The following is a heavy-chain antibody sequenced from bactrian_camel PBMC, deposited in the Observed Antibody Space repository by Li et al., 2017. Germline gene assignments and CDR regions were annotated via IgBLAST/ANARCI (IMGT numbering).Heavy chain of an antibody. D-gene: IGHD2*01. Sequence: HVQLVESGGGSVQAGGSLRLSCSVSGYFHSSNYLAWFRQAPGAEREGVAAIYTGHSSTTYADSVKGRFTISRDNAKNTVYLELSTLKTEDMAVYYCAKERYYNSYIPQDGMNYWGKGTQVTVS. V-gene: IGHV3S1*01. J-gene: IGHJ7*01. CDR1: GYFHSSNY. CDR2: IYTGHSST.